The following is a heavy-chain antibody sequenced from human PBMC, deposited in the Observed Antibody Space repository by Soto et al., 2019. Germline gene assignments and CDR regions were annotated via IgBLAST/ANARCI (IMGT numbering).Heavy chain of an antibody. CDR2: ISYDGSNK. V-gene: IGHV3-30-3*01. CDR1: GFTFSSYA. Sequence: QVQLVESGGGVVQPGRSLRLSCAASGFTFSSYAMHWVRQAPGKGLEWVAVISYDGSNKYYADSVKGRFTISRDNSKNTLYLQMNSLRAEDTAVYYCARGCSTSCYVYAFDIWGQGTMVTVSS. D-gene: IGHD2-2*01. J-gene: IGHJ3*02. CDR3: ARGCSTSCYVYAFDI.